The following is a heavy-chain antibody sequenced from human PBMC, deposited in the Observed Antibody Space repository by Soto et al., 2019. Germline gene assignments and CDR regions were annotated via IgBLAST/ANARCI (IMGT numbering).Heavy chain of an antibody. J-gene: IGHJ4*02. CDR2: IFYTGST. CDR3: ARRPSSGYAYYFDY. CDR1: DDSISSSTYY. D-gene: IGHD3-22*01. V-gene: IGHV4-39*01. Sequence: PSETLSLTCSVSDDSISSSTYYWGWIRQPPGKGLEWLGYIFYTGSTYKNPSLKSRVTISADSSKNQFSVNLTSVTATDTAVYYGARRPSSGYAYYFDYWGQGILVTVSS.